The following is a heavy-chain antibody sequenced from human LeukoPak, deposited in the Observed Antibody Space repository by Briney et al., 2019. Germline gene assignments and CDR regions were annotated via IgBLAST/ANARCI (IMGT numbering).Heavy chain of an antibody. V-gene: IGHV4-39*02. CDR3: AKDIRVQTIFPSFDY. D-gene: IGHD3-3*02. Sequence: KPSETLSLTCTVSGGSISSSSYYWGWIRQPPGKGLEWIGIVYYSGSTYYNPSLKSRVTISVDTSKNQFSLKLSSVTAADTAVYYCAKDIRVQTIFPSFDYWGQGTLVTVSS. CDR1: GGSISSSSYY. CDR2: VYYSGST. J-gene: IGHJ4*02.